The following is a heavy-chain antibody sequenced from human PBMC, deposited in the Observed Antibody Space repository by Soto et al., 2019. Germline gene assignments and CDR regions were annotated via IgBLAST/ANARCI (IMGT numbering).Heavy chain of an antibody. V-gene: IGHV3-48*01. CDR2: ISSSSSTI. J-gene: IGHJ4*02. CDR3: ARDSDFDWLFPDY. Sequence: GGSLRLSCAASGFTFSSYSMNWVRQAPGKGLEWVSYISSSSSTIYYADSVKGRFTISRDNAKNSLYLQMNSLRAEDTAVYYCARDSDFDWLFPDYWGQGTLVTVSS. D-gene: IGHD3-9*01. CDR1: GFTFSSYS.